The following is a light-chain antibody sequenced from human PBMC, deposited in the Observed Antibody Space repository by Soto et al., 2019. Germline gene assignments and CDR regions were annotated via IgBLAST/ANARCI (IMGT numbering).Light chain of an antibody. Sequence: EIVLTQSPGTLSLSPGERAILSCRSSQSVSSSYLAWYQQKPGQAPRLLIYGAFSRASGIPDRFSGRGSGADFSLTISRLEPDDFATYYCQQYDVYSWTFGQGTKVDIK. J-gene: IGKJ1*01. CDR2: GAF. CDR3: QQYDVYSWT. CDR1: QSVSSSY. V-gene: IGKV3-20*01.